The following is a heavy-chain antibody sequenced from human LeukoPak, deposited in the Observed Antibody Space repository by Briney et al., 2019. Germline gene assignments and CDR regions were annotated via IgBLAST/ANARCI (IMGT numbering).Heavy chain of an antibody. CDR1: GFTFDDYA. V-gene: IGHV3-9*01. J-gene: IGHJ6*02. CDR3: AKDHKVVSYYYGMDV. CDR2: ISWNSGTI. D-gene: IGHD2-2*01. Sequence: PGGSLRPSCAASGFTFDDYAMHWVRQAPGKGLEWVSGISWNSGTIGYAGSVKGRFTISRDNAKNSLYLQMNSLRAEDTALYYCAKDHKVVSYYYGMDVWGQGTTVTVSS.